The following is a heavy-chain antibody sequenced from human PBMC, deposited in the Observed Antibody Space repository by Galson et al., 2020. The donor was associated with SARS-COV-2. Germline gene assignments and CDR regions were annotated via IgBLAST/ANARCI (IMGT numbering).Heavy chain of an antibody. Sequence: SEPLSLTCTVPGGSIRSSNSYWGWIRQPPGKGLEWIGSVLNSGTTHYSPSLQSRVTISVDTSKNQFSLNLNSVTAADTAMYYCARDATSSGWYNWFDPWGQGTLVTVSS. CDR2: VLNSGTT. V-gene: IGHV4-39*07. J-gene: IGHJ5*02. CDR3: ARDATSSGWYNWFDP. CDR1: GGSIRSSNSY. D-gene: IGHD6-19*01.